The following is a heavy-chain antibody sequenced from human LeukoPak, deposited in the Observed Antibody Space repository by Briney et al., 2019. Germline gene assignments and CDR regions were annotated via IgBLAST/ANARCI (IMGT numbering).Heavy chain of an antibody. J-gene: IGHJ1*01. CDR2: FDGNGPNT. V-gene: IGHV3-23*01. CDR1: GFTFSSFA. Sequence: GGSLRFSCAASGFTFSSFAVTWVRQAPGKGLEWVSGFDGNGPNTYYADSVKGRWTISRDNSRNTLYLEMNSLRPEDTAIYYCAKPRTTGPGLGQFYLRGQGSLVTVSS. CDR3: AKPRTTGPGLGQFYL. D-gene: IGHD3-16*01.